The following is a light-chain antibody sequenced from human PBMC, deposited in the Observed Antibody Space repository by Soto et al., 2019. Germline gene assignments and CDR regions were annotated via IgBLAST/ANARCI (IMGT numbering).Light chain of an antibody. CDR2: DAS. CDR3: QYRSNWSPGT. Sequence: EVVLTQSPATVSLSPGERATLSCRASQSVYTYLAWYQQKPGQAPRLLIYDASNRATGIPARFSGSGSGTDFTLTISSREPEDVAVYNCQYRSNWSPGTFGQGTRLEIK. CDR1: QSVYTY. J-gene: IGKJ5*01. V-gene: IGKV3-11*01.